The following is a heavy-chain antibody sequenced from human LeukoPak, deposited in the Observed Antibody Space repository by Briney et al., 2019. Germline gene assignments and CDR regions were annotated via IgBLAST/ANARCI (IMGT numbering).Heavy chain of an antibody. V-gene: IGHV4-4*07. Sequence: SETLSLTCTVSGGSISSYYWTWIRQPAGKGLEWIGRIHTSGNTNYSPALKSRVTMSVDTSKNQVSLKLSSVTAADTAVYYCARGRDGGDYTPLDYWGQGTLVTVSS. J-gene: IGHJ4*02. D-gene: IGHD2-21*01. CDR3: ARGRDGGDYTPLDY. CDR1: GGSISSYY. CDR2: IHTSGNT.